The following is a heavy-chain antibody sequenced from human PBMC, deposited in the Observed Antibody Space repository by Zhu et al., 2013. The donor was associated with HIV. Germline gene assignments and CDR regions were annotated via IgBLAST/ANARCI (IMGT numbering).Heavy chain of an antibody. D-gene: IGHD6-13*01. V-gene: IGHV4-39*07. Sequence: QVQLMESGPGLLKPSETLFLTCSVSGGPISGSGHYWGWIRQSPGKQPEWIGSVDDGGITYDNPSLRGRISISIQTSSNHLSLRLTSVTAADAGVFYCARVRVIAAGTGPLDYWGQGTLVTVSS. CDR1: GGPISGSGHY. CDR2: VDDGGIT. CDR3: ARVRVIAAGTGPLDY. J-gene: IGHJ4*02.